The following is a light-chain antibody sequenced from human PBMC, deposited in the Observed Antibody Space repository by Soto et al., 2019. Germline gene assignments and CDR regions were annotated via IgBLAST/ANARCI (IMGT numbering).Light chain of an antibody. CDR1: ESVSTN. Sequence: EIEMTQSPATLSLAPGERVTLSCRASESVSTNLAWYQQKPGQAPRLLIYGASSRATGIPDRFSGGGSGTDFTLTISRLEPEDLAVYYCQQYESFPLSFGGGTKVDIK. J-gene: IGKJ4*01. CDR2: GAS. V-gene: IGKV3-20*01. CDR3: QQYESFPLS.